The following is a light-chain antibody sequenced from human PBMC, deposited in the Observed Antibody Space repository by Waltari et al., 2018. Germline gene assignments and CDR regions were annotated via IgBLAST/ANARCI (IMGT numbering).Light chain of an antibody. CDR1: SLRTAY. CDR2: GKE. J-gene: IGLJ3*02. Sequence: SSELTQGPAVSVAFGQPVKITCQGDSLRTAYASWYQLKPGQASVLVLFGKEKRPSGIPDRFSGYSSGTTSSLTITGAQAEDEADYYCHSRNGRNNEVVFGGGTKLTVL. V-gene: IGLV3-19*01. CDR3: HSRNGRNNEVV.